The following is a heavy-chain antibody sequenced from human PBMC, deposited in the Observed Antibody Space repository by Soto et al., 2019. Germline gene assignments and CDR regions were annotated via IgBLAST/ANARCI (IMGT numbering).Heavy chain of an antibody. CDR3: ARGPGGPDGPGDY. CDR1: GYTFTSYD. J-gene: IGHJ4*02. V-gene: IGHV1-3*01. D-gene: IGHD2-15*01. CDR2: MNASNGNT. Sequence: ASVKVSCKASGYTFTSYDINWVRQATGQRLEWMGWMNASNGNTKYSQKFQGRVTITRDTSASTAYMELSSLRSEDTAVYYCARGPGGPDGPGDYWGQGTLVTVSS.